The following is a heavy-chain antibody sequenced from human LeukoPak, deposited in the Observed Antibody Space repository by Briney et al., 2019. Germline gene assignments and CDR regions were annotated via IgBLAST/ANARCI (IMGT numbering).Heavy chain of an antibody. D-gene: IGHD6-19*01. CDR3: AKDPTAVAGTRGDY. CDR1: GFTFSSYA. Sequence: GGSLRLSCAASGFTFSSYAMSWVRQAPGKGLEWVSAISGSGGSTYYAGSVKGRFTISRDNSKNTLYLQMNSLRAEDTAVYYCAKDPTAVAGTRGDYWGQGTLVTVSS. J-gene: IGHJ4*02. CDR2: ISGSGGST. V-gene: IGHV3-23*01.